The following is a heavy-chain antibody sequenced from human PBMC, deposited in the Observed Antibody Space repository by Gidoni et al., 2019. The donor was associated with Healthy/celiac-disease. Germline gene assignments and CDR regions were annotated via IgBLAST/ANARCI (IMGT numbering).Heavy chain of an antibody. D-gene: IGHD5-12*01. V-gene: IGHV3-48*01. CDR2: ISSSSSTI. Sequence: EVQLVESGGGLVQPGGSLRLSCAAPGFTFRSYSMYWVRQAPGKGLEWFSYISSSSSTIYYADSLKGRFTISRDNAKNSLYLQMNSLRAEDTAVYYCARGGGGYDYWGQGTLVTVSS. CDR3: ARGGGGYDY. J-gene: IGHJ4*02. CDR1: GFTFRSYS.